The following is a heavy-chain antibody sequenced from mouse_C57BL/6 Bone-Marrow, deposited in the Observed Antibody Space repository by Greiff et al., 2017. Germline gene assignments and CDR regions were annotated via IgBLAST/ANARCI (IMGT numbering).Heavy chain of an antibody. V-gene: IGHV1-81*01. Sequence: VQLQQSGAELARPGASVKLSCKASGYTFKSYGISWVKQRTGKGLEWIGEIYPRSGNTYYNEKFKGKATLTADKSTSTAYLELRSLTSEDAEVYVYAANWNYWGQGTTLTVSS. J-gene: IGHJ2*01. D-gene: IGHD4-1*01. CDR1: GYTFKSYG. CDR3: AANWNY. CDR2: IYPRSGNT.